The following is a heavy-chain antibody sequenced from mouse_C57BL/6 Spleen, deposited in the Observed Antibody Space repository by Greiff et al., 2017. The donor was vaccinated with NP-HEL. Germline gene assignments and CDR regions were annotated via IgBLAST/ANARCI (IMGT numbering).Heavy chain of an antibody. Sequence: VQLQQSGPELVKPGASVKISCKASGYSFTDYNMNWVKQSNGKSLEWIGVINPNYGTTSYNQKFKGKATLTVDQSSSTAYMQLNSLTSEDSAVYFCARLGTAQATLYAMDYWGQGTSVTVSS. J-gene: IGHJ4*01. CDR3: ARLGTAQATLYAMDY. D-gene: IGHD3-2*02. V-gene: IGHV1-39*01. CDR2: INPNYGTT. CDR1: GYSFTDYN.